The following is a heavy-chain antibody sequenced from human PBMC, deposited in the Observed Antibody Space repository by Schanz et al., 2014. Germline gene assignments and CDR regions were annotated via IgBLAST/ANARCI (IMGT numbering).Heavy chain of an antibody. V-gene: IGHV3-11*05. J-gene: IGHJ4*02. CDR3: AGLDSSSRYPKY. Sequence: QVQLVESGGGLVKPGGSLRLSCAASGFTFSDYYMSWIRQAPGKGLEWVSYISSSGSDTNYADSVKGRFTTSRDDDKKSMQLQNNSLRAEDTAVYYGAGLDSSSRYPKYWGQGTLVTVSS. CDR2: ISSSGSDT. D-gene: IGHD6-13*01. CDR1: GFTFSDYY.